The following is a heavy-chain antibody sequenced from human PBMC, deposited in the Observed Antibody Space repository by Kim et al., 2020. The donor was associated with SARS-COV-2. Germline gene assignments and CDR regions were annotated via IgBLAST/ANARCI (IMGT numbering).Heavy chain of an antibody. V-gene: IGHV3-74*01. CDR3: ARGSSGSYPRAFDI. J-gene: IGHJ3*02. Sequence: ADSVKGRLTISRDNAKNTLYLQVNSLRAEDTAVYYCARGSSGSYPRAFDIWGQGTTVTVSS. D-gene: IGHD1-26*01.